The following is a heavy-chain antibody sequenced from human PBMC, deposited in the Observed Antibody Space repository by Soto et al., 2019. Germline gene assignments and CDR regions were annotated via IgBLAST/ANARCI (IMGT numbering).Heavy chain of an antibody. CDR3: ARSEEDSDYYYYGMDG. CDR1: GDTVSSNSVA. CDR2: TYYRSRWYG. V-gene: IGHV6-1*01. J-gene: IGHJ6*02. D-gene: IGHD2-15*01. Sequence: PSQTLSLTCVGSGDTVSSNSVAWNWVRQSPSRGLEWLGRTYYRSRWYGDYAVSVRSRIDINADTSKNQVSLQLNSVTPEDTAVYYCARSEEDSDYYYYGMDGWGQGTTVTVSS.